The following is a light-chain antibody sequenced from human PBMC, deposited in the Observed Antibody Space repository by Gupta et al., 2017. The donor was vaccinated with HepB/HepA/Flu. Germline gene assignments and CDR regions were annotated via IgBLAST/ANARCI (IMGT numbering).Light chain of an antibody. J-gene: IGLJ2*01. CDR1: SSNIGNNY. CDR2: DNN. Sequence: QSVLTQPPSVSAAPGQKVTISYSGSSSNIGNNYVSWYQQLPGTAPKLLIYDNNKRPSGIPDRFSGSKSGTSATLGITGLQTGDEADYYCGTWDSSLSAVFGGGIKLTVL. CDR3: GTWDSSLSAV. V-gene: IGLV1-51*01.